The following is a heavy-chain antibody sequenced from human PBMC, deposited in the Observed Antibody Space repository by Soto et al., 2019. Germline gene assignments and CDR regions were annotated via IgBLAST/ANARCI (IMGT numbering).Heavy chain of an antibody. J-gene: IGHJ6*02. CDR1: GGSISSYY. Sequence: LSLTCTVSGGSISSYYWSWIRQPAGKGLEWIGRIYTSGSTNYNPSLKSRVTMSVDTSKNQFSLKLSSVTAADTAVYYCARDDIVVVPAALPTDYYYYYGMDVWGHGTTVTVSS. CDR3: ARDDIVVVPAALPTDYYYYYGMDV. V-gene: IGHV4-4*07. D-gene: IGHD2-2*01. CDR2: IYTSGST.